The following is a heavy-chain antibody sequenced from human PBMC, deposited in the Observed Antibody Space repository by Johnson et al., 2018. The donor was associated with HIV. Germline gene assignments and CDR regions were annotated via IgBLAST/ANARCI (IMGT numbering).Heavy chain of an antibody. D-gene: IGHD2-15*01. J-gene: IGHJ3*02. CDR3: AGGYCSGGSCLSNAFDI. Sequence: VQLVESGGGLVKPGGSLKLSCAASGFTFSSYWMSWVRQAPGKGLEWVANIKQDGSEKYYVDSVKGRFTISRDNAKNSLYLQMNSLRAEDTAVYYCAGGYCSGGSCLSNAFDIWGQGTMVTVSS. CDR1: GFTFSSYW. V-gene: IGHV3-7*03. CDR2: IKQDGSEK.